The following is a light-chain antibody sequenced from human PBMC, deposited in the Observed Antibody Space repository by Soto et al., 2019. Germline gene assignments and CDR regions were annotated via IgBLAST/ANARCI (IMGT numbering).Light chain of an antibody. CDR3: QQYDNRPPIT. CDR1: QDISNY. CDR2: DAS. J-gene: IGKJ5*01. Sequence: DIQMTQSPSSLSASVGDRVTITCQASQDISNYLNWYQQKPGKAPKLLIYDASNLETGVPSRFSGSGSGTDFTFTISSLQPEDIATYYCQQYDNRPPITFGQWTRLESK. V-gene: IGKV1-33*01.